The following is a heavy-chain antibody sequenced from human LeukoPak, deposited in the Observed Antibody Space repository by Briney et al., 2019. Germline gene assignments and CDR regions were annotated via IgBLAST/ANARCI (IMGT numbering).Heavy chain of an antibody. CDR1: GGSISSSSYY. Sequence: SETLSLTCTVSGGSISSSSYYWGWIRQPPGKGLEWIGSIYYSGSTYYNPSLKSRVTISVDTSKNQFSLKLSSVTAADTAVYYCASTGNYDILTGTLFDYWGQGTLVTVSS. J-gene: IGHJ4*02. CDR2: IYYSGST. CDR3: ASTGNYDILTGTLFDY. V-gene: IGHV4-39*07. D-gene: IGHD3-9*01.